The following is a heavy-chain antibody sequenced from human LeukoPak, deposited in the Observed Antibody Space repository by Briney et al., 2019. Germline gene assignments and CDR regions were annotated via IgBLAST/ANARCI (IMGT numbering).Heavy chain of an antibody. J-gene: IGHJ4*02. CDR2: IYYSGST. D-gene: IGHD3-22*01. Sequence: SETLSLTCTVSGGSISSSSYYWGWIRQPPGKGLEWIGSIYYSGSTYYNPSLKSRVTISVDTSKNQFSLKLSSVTAADTAVYYCARAPIGIVVVIREYFDYWGQGTLVTVSS. CDR1: GGSISSSSYY. CDR3: ARAPIGIVVVIREYFDY. V-gene: IGHV4-39*07.